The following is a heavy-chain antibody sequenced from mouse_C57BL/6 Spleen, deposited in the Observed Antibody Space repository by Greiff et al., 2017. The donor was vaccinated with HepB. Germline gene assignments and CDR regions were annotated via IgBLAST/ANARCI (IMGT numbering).Heavy chain of an antibody. CDR2: ISDGGSYT. D-gene: IGHD2-2*01. Sequence: EVMLVESGGGLVKPGGSLKLSCAASGFTFSSYAMSWVRQTPEKRLEWVATISDGGSYTYYPDNVKGRFTISRDNAKNNLYLQMSHLKSEDTAMYYCARRGGLLWLRYAMDYWGQGTSVTVSS. CDR1: GFTFSSYA. V-gene: IGHV5-4*03. CDR3: ARRGGLLWLRYAMDY. J-gene: IGHJ4*01.